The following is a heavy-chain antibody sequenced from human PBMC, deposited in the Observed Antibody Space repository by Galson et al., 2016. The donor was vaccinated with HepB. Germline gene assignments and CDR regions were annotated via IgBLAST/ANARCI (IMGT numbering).Heavy chain of an antibody. J-gene: IGHJ6*02. V-gene: IGHV1-69*13. D-gene: IGHD2-2*03. Sequence: SVKVSCKASGGSFSSYVISWVRQAPGQGLEWMGGIIPIFGTATYAQKFQARVTITADESTSTPYMELSSLRSEDTAVYYCANGYCSGSYCYNSLYYYYGMDVWGQGTTVTVSS. CDR2: IIPIFGTA. CDR3: ANGYCSGSYCYNSLYYYYGMDV. CDR1: GGSFSSYV.